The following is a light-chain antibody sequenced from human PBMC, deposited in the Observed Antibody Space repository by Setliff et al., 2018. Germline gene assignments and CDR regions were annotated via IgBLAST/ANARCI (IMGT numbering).Light chain of an antibody. CDR2: EVS. V-gene: IGLV2-23*02. CDR1: SSDVGGYNS. Sequence: QSVLTQPPSASGSPGQSVAISCTGTSSDVGGYNSVSWYQQHPGKAPKLMIYEVSKRPSGVSNRFSGSKSGNTASLTISGLQAEDETDYYCYSYAGSSTFLVFGGGTKVTVL. J-gene: IGLJ2*01. CDR3: YSYAGSSTFLV.